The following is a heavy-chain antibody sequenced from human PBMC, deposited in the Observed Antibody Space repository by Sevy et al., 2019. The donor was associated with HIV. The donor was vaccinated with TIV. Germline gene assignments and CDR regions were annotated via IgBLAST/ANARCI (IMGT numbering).Heavy chain of an antibody. CDR3: ARRYFDL. Sequence: GGSRKLSCAASGFTFDDYWRQWVRQAPGQGLGGGANIRQDGNELYYADSVKGRFTISRDNAKESLFLQMTNLRVEDTAIYYCARRYFDLWGQGTLVTVSS. J-gene: IGHJ4*02. CDR2: IRQDGNEL. CDR1: GFTFDDYW. V-gene: IGHV3-7*01.